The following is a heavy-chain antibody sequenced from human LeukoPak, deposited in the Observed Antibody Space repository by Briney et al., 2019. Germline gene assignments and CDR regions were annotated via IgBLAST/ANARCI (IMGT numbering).Heavy chain of an antibody. J-gene: IGHJ4*02. V-gene: IGHV4-59*12. CDR1: GGSISSYY. CDR3: ARVDTAEDY. Sequence: SENLSLTCTVSGGSISSYYWTWIRQPPGKGLEWIGYIYYSGSTNYNPSLKSRVTISVDTSKNQFSLKLSSVTAADTAVYYCARVDTAEDYWGQGTLVTVSS. D-gene: IGHD5-18*01. CDR2: IYYSGST.